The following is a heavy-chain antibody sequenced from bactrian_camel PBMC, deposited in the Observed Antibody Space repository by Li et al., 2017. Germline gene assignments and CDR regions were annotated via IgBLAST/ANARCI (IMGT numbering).Heavy chain of an antibody. J-gene: IGHJ4*01. CDR3: AVLSQFNHCRGVLVGIWQQYAS. CDR1: KYPTSTNS. D-gene: IGHD5*01. V-gene: IGHV3S31*01. CDR2: IDSDGK. Sequence: VQLVESGGGSVQTGESLRLSCARSKYPTSTNSMAWFRQSPGQEREGVAHIDSDGKWYAESLKGRSTISTDDANNTLDLQIDSLQPEDTAMYYCAVLSQFNHCRGVLVGIWQQYASWGQGTQVTVS.